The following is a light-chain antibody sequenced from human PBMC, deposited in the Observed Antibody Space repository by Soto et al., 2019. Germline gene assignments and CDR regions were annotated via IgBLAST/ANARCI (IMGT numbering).Light chain of an antibody. CDR3: QQLRT. CDR1: QGISSY. Sequence: IQLTQSPSSLSASVGDRVTITCRASQGISSYLAWYQQKPGKAPKLLIYAASTLQSGVPSRFSGSGSGTDFTLTIRRLQPEDFATYYCQQLRTFGPGTKVDIK. V-gene: IGKV1-9*01. CDR2: AAS. J-gene: IGKJ3*01.